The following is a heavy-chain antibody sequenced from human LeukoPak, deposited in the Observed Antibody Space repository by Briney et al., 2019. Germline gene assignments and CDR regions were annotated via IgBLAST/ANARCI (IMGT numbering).Heavy chain of an antibody. V-gene: IGHV3-48*01. Sequence: GGSLRLSCAGSGFTFSSYSMNWVRQAPGKGLEWVSYISSSSSIIDSADSVKGRFTISRGNAKNSLYLQMNSLRAEDTAVYYCARARGYSYGYSDYWGQGTLVTVSS. J-gene: IGHJ4*02. D-gene: IGHD5-18*01. CDR2: ISSSSSII. CDR3: ARARGYSYGYSDY. CDR1: GFTFSSYS.